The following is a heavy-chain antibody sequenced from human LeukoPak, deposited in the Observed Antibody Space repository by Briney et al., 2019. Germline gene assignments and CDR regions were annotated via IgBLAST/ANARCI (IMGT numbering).Heavy chain of an antibody. V-gene: IGHV1-18*01. Sequence: ASVTVSCTASGYTFTSYGISWVRQAPGQGLEWMGWISAYNGNTNYAQKLQGRVTMTTDTSTSTAYMELRSLRSDDTAVYYCARERSSGWYDHWGQGTLVTVSS. CDR3: ARERSSGWYDH. J-gene: IGHJ5*02. CDR2: ISAYNGNT. D-gene: IGHD6-19*01. CDR1: GYTFTSYG.